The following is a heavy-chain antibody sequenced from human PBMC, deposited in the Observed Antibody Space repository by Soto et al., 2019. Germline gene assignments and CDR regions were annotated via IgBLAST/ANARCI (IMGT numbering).Heavy chain of an antibody. CDR2: VNPILSMS. CDR1: GDTFNFYS. CDR3: ATSYGSGYRAFDY. J-gene: IGHJ4*02. Sequence: QVQLVQSGTEVKRPGSSVKVSCKASGDTFNFYSINWVRQAPGLGLEWMGRVNPILSMSNYAQRFQGRVTXTXDXXTSTAYMELSGLRSDDTAIYYCATSYGSGYRAFDYWGQGALVTVSS. D-gene: IGHD3-10*01. V-gene: IGHV1-69*04.